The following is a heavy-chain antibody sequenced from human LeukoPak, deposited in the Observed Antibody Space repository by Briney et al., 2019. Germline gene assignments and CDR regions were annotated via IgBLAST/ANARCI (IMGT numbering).Heavy chain of an antibody. J-gene: IGHJ4*02. CDR3: ASLPRGYCSSTSCYGPAKTVDY. V-gene: IGHV4-34*01. Sequence: SETLSLTCAVYGGSFSGYYWSWIRQPPGKGLEWIGEINHSGSTNYNPSLKSRGTISVDTSKTQFSLKLSSVPAAATAVYYCASLPRGYCSSTSCYGPAKTVDYWGQGTLVTVSS. D-gene: IGHD2-2*01. CDR2: INHSGST. CDR1: GGSFSGYY.